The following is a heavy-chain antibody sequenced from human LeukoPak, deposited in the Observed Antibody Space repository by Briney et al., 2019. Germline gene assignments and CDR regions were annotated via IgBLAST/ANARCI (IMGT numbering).Heavy chain of an antibody. V-gene: IGHV1-69*04. CDR2: IIPIFGIA. CDR1: GGTFSSYA. J-gene: IGHJ6*02. D-gene: IGHD5-12*01. Sequence: ASVKVSCKASGGTFSSYAISWVRQAPGQGLEWMGRIIPIFGIANYAQKFQGRVTITADKSTSTAYMELSSLRSEDTAVYYCASRYSGYPVYYYYGMDVCGQGTTVTVSS. CDR3: ASRYSGYPVYYYYGMDV.